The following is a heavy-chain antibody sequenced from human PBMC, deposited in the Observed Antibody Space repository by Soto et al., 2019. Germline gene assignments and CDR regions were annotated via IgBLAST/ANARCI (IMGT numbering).Heavy chain of an antibody. J-gene: IGHJ1*01. V-gene: IGHV4-4*02. Sequence: SETLSLTCAVSATSISSTFWWTWVRQPPGKGLEWIGEVYHTGTTKYNPSLKNRVTISVDKSNKQFSLELRAVTAADTAVYYCATLPPRFVVMTTEIPSWGQGTLVTVSS. CDR2: VYHTGTT. CDR3: ATLPPRFVVMTTEIPS. D-gene: IGHD1-1*01. CDR1: ATSISSTFW.